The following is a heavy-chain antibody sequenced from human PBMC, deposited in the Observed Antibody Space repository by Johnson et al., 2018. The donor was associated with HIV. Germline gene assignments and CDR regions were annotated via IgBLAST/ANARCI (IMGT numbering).Heavy chain of an antibody. V-gene: IGHV3-30*04. J-gene: IGHJ3*02. CDR2: ISYDGRNE. Sequence: QVQLVESGGGVAQPGTSLRLSCAASGFTFSSHPMNWVRQAPGKGLEWVAVISYDGRNEYYGDSVKGRFTISRDNAKNSMYLQMNSLRAEDTAVYYCARDSTPWGGDYVGYAFDIWGRGTMVTVSS. CDR1: GFTFSSHP. D-gene: IGHD4-17*01. CDR3: ARDSTPWGGDYVGYAFDI.